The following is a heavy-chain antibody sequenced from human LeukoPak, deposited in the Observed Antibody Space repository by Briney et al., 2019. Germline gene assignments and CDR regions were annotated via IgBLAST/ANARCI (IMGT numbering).Heavy chain of an antibody. CDR2: MNPNSGNT. J-gene: IGHJ5*02. Sequence: ASVKVSCKASGYAFTGYYMHWVRQAPGQGLEWMGWMNPNSGNTGYAQKFQGRVTITRNTSISTAYMELSSLRSEDTAVYYCARGRLLWFGELLSNWFDPWGQGTLVTVSS. D-gene: IGHD3-10*01. V-gene: IGHV1-8*03. CDR3: ARGRLLWFGELLSNWFDP. CDR1: GYAFTGYY.